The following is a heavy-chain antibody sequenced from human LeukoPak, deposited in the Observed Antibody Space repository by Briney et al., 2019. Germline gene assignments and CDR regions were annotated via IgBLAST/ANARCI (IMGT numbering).Heavy chain of an antibody. J-gene: IGHJ4*02. CDR2: IYYSGST. CDR3: ARHRYYYDSSGYPFPYYFDY. D-gene: IGHD3-22*01. Sequence: SETLSLTCTVSGSSISSSSYYWGWIRQPPGKGLEWIGSIYYSGSTYYNPSLKSRVTISVDTSKNQFSLKLSSVTAVDTAVYYCARHRYYYDSSGYPFPYYFDYWGQGTLVTVSS. CDR1: GSSISSSSYY. V-gene: IGHV4-39*01.